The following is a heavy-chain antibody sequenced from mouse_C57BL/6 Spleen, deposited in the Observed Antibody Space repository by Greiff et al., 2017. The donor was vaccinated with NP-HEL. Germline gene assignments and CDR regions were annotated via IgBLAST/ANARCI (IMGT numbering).Heavy chain of an antibody. CDR2: ISSGSSTI. D-gene: IGHD1-1*01. CDR3: ARERDYYGSSPFDY. CDR1: GFTFSDYG. J-gene: IGHJ2*01. Sequence: EVQVVESGGGLVKPGGSLKLSCAASGFTFSDYGMHWVRQAPEKGLEWVAYISSGSSTIYYADTVKGRFTISRDNAKNTLFLQMTSLRSEDTAMYYCARERDYYGSSPFDYWGQGTTLTVSS. V-gene: IGHV5-17*01.